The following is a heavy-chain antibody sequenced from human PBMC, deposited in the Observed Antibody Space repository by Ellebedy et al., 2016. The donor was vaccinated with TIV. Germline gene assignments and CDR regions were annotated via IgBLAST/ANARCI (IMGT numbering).Heavy chain of an antibody. D-gene: IGHD2-2*01. CDR1: GFTFSDYY. CDR3: ARDARFIDQQHNWFDP. CDR2: ISNSGNTI. V-gene: IGHV3-11*01. J-gene: IGHJ5*02. Sequence: GESLKISCAASGFTFSDYYMIWIRQAPGKGLEWVSYISNSGNTIYYADSVKGRFTISRDNTKNSLSLQMNSLRVEDTAVYYCARDARFIDQQHNWFDPWGQGTLVTVSS.